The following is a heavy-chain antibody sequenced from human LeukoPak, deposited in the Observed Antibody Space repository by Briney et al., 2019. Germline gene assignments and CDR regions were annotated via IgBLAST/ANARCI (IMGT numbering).Heavy chain of an antibody. J-gene: IGHJ4*02. D-gene: IGHD2-8*01. Sequence: GSLRLSCAASGFTFSSYGMHWVRQAPGKGLEWVAFIRYDGSNKYYADSVKGRFTISRDNSKNTLYLQMNSLRAEGTAVYYCAKPVALLMVYAMDYWGQGTLVTVSS. V-gene: IGHV3-30*02. CDR1: GFTFSSYG. CDR3: AKPVALLMVYAMDY. CDR2: IRYDGSNK.